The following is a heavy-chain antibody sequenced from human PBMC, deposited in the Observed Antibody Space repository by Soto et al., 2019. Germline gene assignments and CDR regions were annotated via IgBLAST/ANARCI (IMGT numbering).Heavy chain of an antibody. D-gene: IGHD3-16*01. CDR1: GFTFRSYV. V-gene: IGHV3-30*19. J-gene: IGHJ1*01. CDR3: GRGGTTGGLDV. CDR2: TSYDGSDK. Sequence: QVQLVESGGGVVQPGTSLRVSCVGSGFTFRSYVIHWVRQAPGKGLEWVALTSYDGSDKYYGDSVGGRFTTSRDHSRNTVDLQMDILIREKTAFYYCGRGGTTGGLDVWGQGTLVFVSS.